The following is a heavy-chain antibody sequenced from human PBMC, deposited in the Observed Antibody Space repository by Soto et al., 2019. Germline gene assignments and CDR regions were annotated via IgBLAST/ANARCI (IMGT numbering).Heavy chain of an antibody. J-gene: IGHJ4*02. CDR2: IYYSGTT. CDR3: ARTLPPYSSTWYFDY. CDR1: GGSISSYY. D-gene: IGHD6-13*01. Sequence: PSETLSLTCTVSGGSISSYYWSWIRQPPGKGLEWIGHIYYSGTTNYNPSLRSRVTISVDTSKNQFSLKLSSVTAADTAVYYCARTLPPYSSTWYFDYWGQGTLVTVS. V-gene: IGHV4-59*01.